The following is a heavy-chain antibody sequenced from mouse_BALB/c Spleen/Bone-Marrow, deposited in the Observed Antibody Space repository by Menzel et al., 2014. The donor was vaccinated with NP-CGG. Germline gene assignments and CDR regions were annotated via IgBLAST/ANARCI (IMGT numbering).Heavy chain of an antibody. V-gene: IGHV1-7*01. CDR2: VNPSTDYT. CDR1: GYTFTSYW. Sequence: VQLQQSGAELAKPGASLKMSCKASGYTFTSYWMHWVKQRPGQGLEWIGYVNPSTDYTEYSQKFKDKATLTADKSSSTAFMQLSSLTSEDSAVYYCARRAYGGSYGFAYWGQGTLVTVSA. CDR3: ARRAYGGSYGFAY. J-gene: IGHJ3*01. D-gene: IGHD1-1*01.